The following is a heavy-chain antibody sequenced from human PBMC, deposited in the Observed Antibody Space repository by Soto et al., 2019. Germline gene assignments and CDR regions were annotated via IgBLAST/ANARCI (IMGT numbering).Heavy chain of an antibody. CDR1: RYTFNTYG. V-gene: IGHV1-18*01. CDR2: ISAYNGKT. Sequence: QVQLVQSGAEVKKPGASVKVSCKASRYTFNTYGISWVRQAPGQGLEWMGWISAYNGKTNYAQNFQGRVTMTIDTSTSIAYMELRSLRADDTAVYYCVTDTEFDYWGQGTLITVSS. J-gene: IGHJ4*02. CDR3: VTDTEFDY.